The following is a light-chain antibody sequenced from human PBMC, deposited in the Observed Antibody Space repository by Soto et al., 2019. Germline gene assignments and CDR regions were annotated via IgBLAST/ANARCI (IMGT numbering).Light chain of an antibody. CDR1: SSDVGDYNY. Sequence: QSALTQPRSVSGSPGQSVTISCTETSSDVGDYNYVSWYQQHPGKAPKLMIYDVSKRPSGVPDRFSGSKSGNTASLTISGLQAEDEADYYCCSYAGSYSLVFGGGTKLTVL. CDR3: CSYAGSYSLV. J-gene: IGLJ2*01. CDR2: DVS. V-gene: IGLV2-11*01.